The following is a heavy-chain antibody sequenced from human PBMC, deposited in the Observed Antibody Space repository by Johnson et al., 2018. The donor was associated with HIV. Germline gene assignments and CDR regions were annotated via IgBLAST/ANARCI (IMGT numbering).Heavy chain of an antibody. CDR1: GFIFRNYW. D-gene: IGHD6-19*01. CDR2: ISGSGTNT. CDR3: ARHKAVADAFDI. J-gene: IGHJ3*02. V-gene: IGHV3-23*04. Sequence: VQLVESGGGLVQPGGSLRLSCEASGFIFRNYWMSWVRQAPGKGLEWVSGISGSGTNTYYADSVKGRFTISRDTSNNTLYLQMNSLRAEDTAVYYCARHKAVADAFDIWGQGTVVTVS.